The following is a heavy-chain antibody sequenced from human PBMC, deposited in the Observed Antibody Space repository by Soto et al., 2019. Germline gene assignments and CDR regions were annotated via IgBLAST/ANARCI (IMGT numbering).Heavy chain of an antibody. D-gene: IGHD3-3*01. CDR2: IYYSRST. Sequence: SETLSLTWTVSGGSISSYYWSWIRQPPGKGLEWIGYIYYSRSTYYNPSLKSRVTISVDTSKNQFSLKLSSVTAADTAVYYCARGPITIFGVVITEVFDYWGQGTLVTVSS. J-gene: IGHJ4*02. CDR3: ARGPITIFGVVITEVFDY. CDR1: GGSISSYY. V-gene: IGHV4-59*12.